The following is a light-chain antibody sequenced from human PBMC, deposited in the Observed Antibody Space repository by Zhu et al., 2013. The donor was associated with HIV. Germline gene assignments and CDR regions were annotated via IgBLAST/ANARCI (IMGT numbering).Light chain of an antibody. Sequence: ETVLTQSPGTLSLSPGERATLSCRASQSVSSYFAWYQQKPGQAPRLLIYGASSRATDIPDRFSGSGSGTDFTLTISRLEPEDFAVYYCQQYGSSPLTFGG. CDR3: QQYGSSPLT. CDR1: QSVSSY. CDR2: GAS. J-gene: IGKJ4*01. V-gene: IGKV3-20*01.